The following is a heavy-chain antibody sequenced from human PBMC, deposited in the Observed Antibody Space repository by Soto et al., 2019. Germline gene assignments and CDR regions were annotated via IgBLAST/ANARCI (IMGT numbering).Heavy chain of an antibody. CDR2: IYYSGGT. D-gene: IGHD1-26*01. CDR1: GGSISSYY. Sequence: SETLSLTCTVSGGSISSYYWSWIRQPPGKGLEWIGYIYYSGGTNYNPSLKSRVTISVDTSKNQFSLKLSSVTAADTAVYYCARAVVGATKAFDIWGQGTMVTVSS. V-gene: IGHV4-59*01. J-gene: IGHJ3*02. CDR3: ARAVVGATKAFDI.